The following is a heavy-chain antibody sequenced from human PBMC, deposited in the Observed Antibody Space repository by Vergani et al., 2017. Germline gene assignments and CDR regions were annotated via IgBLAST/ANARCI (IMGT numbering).Heavy chain of an antibody. CDR3: ARRVVTGTTWPRAFDI. V-gene: IGHV5-51*03. CDR2: IYPGDSDT. CDR1: GYSFTSYW. D-gene: IGHD1-1*01. Sequence: EVQLVQSGAEVKKPGESVKISCKGSGYSFTSYWIGWVRQMPGKGLEWMGIIYPGDSDTRYSPSFQGQVTISADKSISTAYLQWSSLKASDTAMYYCARRVVTGTTWPRAFDIWGQGTMVTVSS. J-gene: IGHJ3*02.